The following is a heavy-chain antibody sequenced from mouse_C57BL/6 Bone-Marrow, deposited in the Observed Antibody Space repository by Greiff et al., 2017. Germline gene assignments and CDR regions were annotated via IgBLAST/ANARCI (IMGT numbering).Heavy chain of an antibody. CDR3: ARYGEFTTVVADWYFDV. Sequence: QVQLQQSGAELVKPGASVKLSCKASGYTFTSYWMHWVKQRPGQGLEWIGMIHPNSGSTNYNEKFKSKATLTVDKSSSTAYMQLSSLTSEDSAVYYCARYGEFTTVVADWYFDVWGTGTTVTVSS. V-gene: IGHV1-64*01. CDR1: GYTFTSYW. D-gene: IGHD1-1*01. J-gene: IGHJ1*03. CDR2: IHPNSGST.